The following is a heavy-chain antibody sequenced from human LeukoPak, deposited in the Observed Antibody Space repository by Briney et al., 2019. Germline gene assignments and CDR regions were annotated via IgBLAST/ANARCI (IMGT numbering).Heavy chain of an antibody. D-gene: IGHD1-7*01. CDR3: ARDSGWNYILDY. CDR2: IIPIFGTA. V-gene: IGHV1-69*05. Sequence: SVKVSCKASGGTFSSYAISWVRQAPGQGLEWMGGIIPIFGTANYAQKFQGRVTITTDESTSTAYMELSSLGSEDTAVYYCARDSGWNYILDYWGQGTLVTVSS. CDR1: GGTFSSYA. J-gene: IGHJ4*02.